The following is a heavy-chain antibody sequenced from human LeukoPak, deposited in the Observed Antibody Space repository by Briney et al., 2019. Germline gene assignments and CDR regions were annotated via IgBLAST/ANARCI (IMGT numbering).Heavy chain of an antibody. CDR3: ASGRAVDTAMVQAVY. CDR2: VYHAGIT. D-gene: IGHD5-18*01. V-gene: IGHV4-38-2*01. CDR1: GYSLNRGYY. J-gene: IGHJ4*02. Sequence: SETLSLTCGVSGYSLNRGYYWGWIRQPPGKGLEWIGSVYHAGITYYNPSLESRVTISVDTSKNQFSLKLSSVTAADPAVYYCASGRAVDTAMVQAVYWGQGTLVTVSS.